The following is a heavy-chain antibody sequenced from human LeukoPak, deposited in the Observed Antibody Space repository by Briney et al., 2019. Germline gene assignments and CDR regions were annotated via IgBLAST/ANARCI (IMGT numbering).Heavy chain of an antibody. CDR3: ARVGDNTAFDY. D-gene: IGHD2-21*01. J-gene: IGHJ4*02. CDR1: GFTFSSLG. CDR2: ISSIGGTT. Sequence: GGSLRLSCAASGFTFSSLGMHWVRQVPGKGLEYVSAISSIGGTTYYANSVKGRFTISRDNSKNTLYLQMGSLKPEDTAVYYCARVGDNTAFDYWGQGTLVTVSS. V-gene: IGHV3-64*01.